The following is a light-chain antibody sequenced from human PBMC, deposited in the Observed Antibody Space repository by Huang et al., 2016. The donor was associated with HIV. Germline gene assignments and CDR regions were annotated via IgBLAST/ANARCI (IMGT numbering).Light chain of an antibody. Sequence: DIQMTQSPSSLSASVGDRVTITCQASQDIRNYLNWYQQKPGKAPTILIYGASNLERGVPSRFNGSGSGTDFTFTISSLQSEDIATYYCQQYDNLYTFGLGTKVEIK. CDR1: QDIRNY. V-gene: IGKV1-33*01. J-gene: IGKJ2*01. CDR3: QQYDNLYT. CDR2: GAS.